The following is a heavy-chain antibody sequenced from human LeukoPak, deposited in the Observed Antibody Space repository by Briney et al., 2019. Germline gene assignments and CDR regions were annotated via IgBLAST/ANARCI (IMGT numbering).Heavy chain of an antibody. CDR3: ARDLGYCSGGSCPQGLDY. D-gene: IGHD2-15*01. CDR1: GGSISSGSYY. V-gene: IGHV4-61*02. Sequence: SQTLSLTCTVSGGSISSGSYYWSWIRQPAGKGLEWIGRIYTSGSTNYNPSLKSRVTISVDTSKNQFSLKLSSVTAADTAVYYCARDLGYCSGGSCPQGLDYWGQGTLVTVSS. J-gene: IGHJ4*02. CDR2: IYTSGST.